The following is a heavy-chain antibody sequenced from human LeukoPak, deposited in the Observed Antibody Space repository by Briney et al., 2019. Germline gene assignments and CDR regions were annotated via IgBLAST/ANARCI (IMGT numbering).Heavy chain of an antibody. CDR2: ISASGDST. CDR1: GFTFSTYA. D-gene: IGHD3-22*01. V-gene: IGHV3-23*01. CDR3: AKKMIVAFKETSRA. Sequence: RGSLRLSCAASGFTFSTYAMSWVRQAPGKWLEWVSGISASGDSTYYADSVKGRFTISRDNFKNTVYLQMNSLRAEDTAVYYCAKKMIVAFKETSRARGQGTLVTVSS. J-gene: IGHJ4*02.